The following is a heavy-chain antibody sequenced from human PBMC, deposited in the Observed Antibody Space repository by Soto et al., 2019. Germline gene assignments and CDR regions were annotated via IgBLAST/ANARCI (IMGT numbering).Heavy chain of an antibody. Sequence: QVQLVESGGGLVKPGGSLRFSCAASGFTFSDYYMSWIRQAPGKGLEWVSYISSSSSYTNYADSVKGRFTISRDNAKNSLYLQMNSLRAEDTAVYYGARKREWELPDYWGQGTLVTVSS. CDR3: ARKREWELPDY. J-gene: IGHJ4*02. D-gene: IGHD1-26*01. CDR2: ISSSSSYT. CDR1: GFTFSDYY. V-gene: IGHV3-11*06.